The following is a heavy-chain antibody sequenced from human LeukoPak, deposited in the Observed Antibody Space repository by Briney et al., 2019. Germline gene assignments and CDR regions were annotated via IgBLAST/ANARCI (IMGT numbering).Heavy chain of an antibody. CDR2: TYYKSKRYN. J-gene: IGHJ5*02. D-gene: IGHD6-19*01. CDR1: GDSVSTNSAA. CDR3: ARVSVDSNGRYVNWFDP. V-gene: IGHV6-1*01. Sequence: SQTLSLTCAISGDSVSTNSAAWNWIRQSPSRGLEWLGRTYYKSKRYNDYAVSVKGRITINPDTSKNQFSLQLNSVTPEDTAVYYCARVSVDSNGRYVNWFDPWGQGTLVTVSS.